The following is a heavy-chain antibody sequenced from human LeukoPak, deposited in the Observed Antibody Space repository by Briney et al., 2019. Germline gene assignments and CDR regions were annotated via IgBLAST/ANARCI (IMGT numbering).Heavy chain of an antibody. CDR3: ARADYSSTWSHDYYYMDV. CDR2: IHISGST. D-gene: IGHD6-13*01. CDR1: GGSISSGTYY. V-gene: IGHV4-61*02. J-gene: IGHJ6*03. Sequence: SETLSLTCTVSGGSISSGTYYWSWIRQPAGKGLEWIGRIHISGSTNYNPSLKSRVTISVDTSKNQFSLKLSSVTAADTAVYYCARADYSSTWSHDYYYMDVWGKGTTVTVSS.